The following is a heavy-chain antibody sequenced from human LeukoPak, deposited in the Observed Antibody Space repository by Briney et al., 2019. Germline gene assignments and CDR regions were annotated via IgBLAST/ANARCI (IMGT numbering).Heavy chain of an antibody. CDR3: ARYYGTGMDV. J-gene: IGHJ6*02. D-gene: IGHD3-3*01. Sequence: GGSLRLSSAASGFTFSSYEMNWVRQAPGKGLEWVSYISSSGSTIYYADSVKGRFTISRDNAKNSLYLQMNSLRAEDTAVYYCARYYGTGMDVWGQGTTVTVSS. CDR1: GFTFSSYE. CDR2: ISSSGSTI. V-gene: IGHV3-48*03.